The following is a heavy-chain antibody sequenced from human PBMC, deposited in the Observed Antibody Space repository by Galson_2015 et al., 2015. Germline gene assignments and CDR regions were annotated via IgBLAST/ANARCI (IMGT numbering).Heavy chain of an antibody. CDR2: MNPNSGNT. J-gene: IGHJ5*02. Sequence: SVKVSCRASGYTFTSYDINWVRQATGQGLEWMGWMNPNSGNTGYAQKFQGRVTMTRNTSISTAYMELSSLRSEDTAVYYCAREGVGATTGDWFDPWGQGTLVTASS. CDR1: GYTFTSYD. CDR3: AREGVGATTGDWFDP. D-gene: IGHD1-26*01. V-gene: IGHV1-8*01.